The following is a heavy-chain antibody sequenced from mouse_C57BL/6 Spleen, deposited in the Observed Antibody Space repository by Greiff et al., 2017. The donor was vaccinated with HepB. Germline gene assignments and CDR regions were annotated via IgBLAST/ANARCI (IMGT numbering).Heavy chain of an antibody. CDR2: INPNNGGT. CDR1: GYTFTDYN. J-gene: IGHJ3*01. D-gene: IGHD2-4*01. Sequence: EVQLKQSGPELVKPGASVKIPCKASGYTFTDYNMDWVKQSHGKSLEWIGDINPNNGGTIYNQKFKGKATLTVDKSSSTAYMELRSLTSEDTAVYYCARGGRAYYDYDPFAYWGQGTLVTVSA. CDR3: ARGGRAYYDYDPFAY. V-gene: IGHV1-18*01.